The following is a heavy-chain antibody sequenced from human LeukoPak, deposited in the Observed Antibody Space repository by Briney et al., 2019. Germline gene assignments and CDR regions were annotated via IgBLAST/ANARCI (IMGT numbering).Heavy chain of an antibody. CDR1: GFTFSSYG. Sequence: GGSLRLSCAASGFTFSSYGMHWVRQAPGKGLEWVAFIRYDGSNKYYADSVKGRFTISRDNSKNTLYLQMNSLRAEDTAVYYCAREVRWSPDYWGQGTLVTVSS. CDR3: AREVRWSPDY. J-gene: IGHJ4*02. V-gene: IGHV3-30*02. D-gene: IGHD4-23*01. CDR2: IRYDGSNK.